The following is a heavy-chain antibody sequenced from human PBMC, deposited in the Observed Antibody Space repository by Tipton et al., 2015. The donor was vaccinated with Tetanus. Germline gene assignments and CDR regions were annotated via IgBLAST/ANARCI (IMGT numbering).Heavy chain of an antibody. CDR2: IYYSGST. J-gene: IGHJ4*02. CDR1: GGSISSSSYY. Sequence: TLSLTCTVSGGSISSSSYYWGWIRQPPGKGLEWIGSIYYSGSTYYNPSLKGRVTISVDTSKTQFSLKLSSVTAADTAVYYCARLGYCSGGSCPNSDYWGQGTLVTVSS. V-gene: IGHV4-39*01. CDR3: ARLGYCSGGSCPNSDY. D-gene: IGHD2-15*01.